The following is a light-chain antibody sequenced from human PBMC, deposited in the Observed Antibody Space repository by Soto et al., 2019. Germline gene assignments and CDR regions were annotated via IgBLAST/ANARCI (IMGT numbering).Light chain of an antibody. CDR2: DTS. CDR1: QSIGDT. CDR3: QHYVNCPLT. V-gene: IGKV3-15*01. Sequence: EIVMTQSPATLSVSPGDGATLSCRASQSIGDTLAWYQQKPGQTPRLLIYDTSMRATGVPARFSGSRSGAEFTLTISSLQSEDFAVYYCQHYVNCPLTFGGGTKVESK. J-gene: IGKJ4*01.